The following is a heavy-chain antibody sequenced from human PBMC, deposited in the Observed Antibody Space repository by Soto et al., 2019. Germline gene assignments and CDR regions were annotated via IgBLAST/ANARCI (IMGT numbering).Heavy chain of an antibody. V-gene: IGHV4-34*01. J-gene: IGHJ6*02. CDR1: GGSFSGYY. CDR3: ARAWRDYYYGMDV. CDR2: INHSGST. Sequence: SETLSLTCAVYGGSFSGYYWSWIRQPPGKGLEWIGEINHSGSTNYNPSLKSRVTISVDTSKNQFSLKLSSVTAADTAVYYCARAWRDYYYGMDVWGQGTTVTVSS.